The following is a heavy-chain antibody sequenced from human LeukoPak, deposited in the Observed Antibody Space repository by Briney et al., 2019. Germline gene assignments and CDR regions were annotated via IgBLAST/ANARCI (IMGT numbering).Heavy chain of an antibody. CDR1: GYTFTSYG. Sequence: GASVKVSCKASGYTFTSYGISWVRQAPGQGLEWMGWINAYNGNTNYAQKLQGRVTMTTDTSTSTAYMELRNLRSDDTAVYYCARDLAVAGRNWFDPWGQGTLVTVSS. V-gene: IGHV1-18*01. CDR2: INAYNGNT. CDR3: ARDLAVAGRNWFDP. J-gene: IGHJ5*02. D-gene: IGHD6-19*01.